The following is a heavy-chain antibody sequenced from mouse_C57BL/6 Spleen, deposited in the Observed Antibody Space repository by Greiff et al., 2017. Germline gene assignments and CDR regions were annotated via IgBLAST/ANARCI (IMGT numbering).Heavy chain of an antibody. CDR3: ARPPHYYGSSYDFAY. CDR2: IDPANGNT. CDR1: GFNIKNTY. D-gene: IGHD1-1*01. V-gene: IGHV14-3*01. Sequence: EVKLQQSVAELVRPGASVKLSCTASGFNIKNTYMHWVKQRPEQGLEWIGRIDPANGNTKYAPKFQGKATITADTSSNTAYLQLSSLTSEDTAIYYCARPPHYYGSSYDFAYWGQGTLVTVSA. J-gene: IGHJ3*01.